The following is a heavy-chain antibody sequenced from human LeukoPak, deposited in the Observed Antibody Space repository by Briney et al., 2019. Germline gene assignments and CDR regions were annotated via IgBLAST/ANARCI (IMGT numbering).Heavy chain of an antibody. Sequence: GASVKVSCKPSGYTFNTYGITWVRQAPGQGLEWMGWISPYNGNTNYAQKFQGRVTLTTDTSTSTAYMELRSPRSDDTAVYYCARGPHERSGYPDDWGQGTLVTVSS. CDR1: GYTFNTYG. CDR3: ARGPHERSGYPDD. CDR2: ISPYNGNT. J-gene: IGHJ4*02. V-gene: IGHV1-18*01. D-gene: IGHD3-22*01.